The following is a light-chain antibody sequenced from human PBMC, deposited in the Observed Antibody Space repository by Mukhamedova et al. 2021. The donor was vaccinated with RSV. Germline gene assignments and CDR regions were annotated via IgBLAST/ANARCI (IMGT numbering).Light chain of an antibody. CDR2: QDT. CDR3: QAWDSSRV. J-gene: IGLJ2*01. Sequence: GQTASITCSGDKLGDKYVCWYQQKPGQSPVLVIYQDTNRPSGIPERFSGSNSGNTATLTISGTQAMDEADYYCQAWDSSRVFGGGT. V-gene: IGLV3-1*01. CDR1: KLGDKY.